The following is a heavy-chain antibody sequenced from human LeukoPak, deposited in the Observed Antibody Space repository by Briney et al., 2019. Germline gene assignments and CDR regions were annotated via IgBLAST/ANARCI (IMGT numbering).Heavy chain of an antibody. CDR1: GYRFSSYV. V-gene: IGHV7-4-1*02. Sequence: ASVKVSCKASGYRFSSYVMNWVRQAPGQGLEWMGWINTNTGNPTYAQGFTGRFVFSLDTSVSTAYLQISSLKAEDTGVYNCASSSPSNWFGPWGQGTLVTVSS. J-gene: IGHJ5*02. CDR2: INTNTGNP. CDR3: ASSSPSNWFGP.